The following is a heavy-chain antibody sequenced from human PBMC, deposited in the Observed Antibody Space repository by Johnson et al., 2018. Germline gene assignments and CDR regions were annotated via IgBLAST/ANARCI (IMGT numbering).Heavy chain of an antibody. CDR3: ARVTTDFYDSSGYGFQH. CDR2: INWNGGDI. Sequence: VQLVQSGGGLVQPGRSLRLSCVASGFSFGDYAIHWVRQAPGKGLEWVSSINWNGGDIGYADSVKGRFTISRANAKNSLYLQMNSLRAEEPAVYYCARVTTDFYDSSGYGFQHWGQGTLVTVSS. D-gene: IGHD3-22*01. J-gene: IGHJ1*01. V-gene: IGHV3-9*01. CDR1: GFSFGDYA.